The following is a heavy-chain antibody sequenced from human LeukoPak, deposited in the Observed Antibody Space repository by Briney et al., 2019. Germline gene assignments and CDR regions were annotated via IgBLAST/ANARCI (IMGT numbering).Heavy chain of an antibody. D-gene: IGHD3-16*01. CDR1: GGSISSSSYY. CDR3: ARRGVAAFDP. CDR2: IYYSGST. Sequence: SETLSLTCTVSGGSISSSSYYWGWIRQPPGKGLEWIGSIYYSGSTYYNPSLKRRVTISVDTSKNQFSLKLSSVTAADTAVYYCARRGVAAFDPWGRGTLVTVSS. J-gene: IGHJ5*02. V-gene: IGHV4-39*01.